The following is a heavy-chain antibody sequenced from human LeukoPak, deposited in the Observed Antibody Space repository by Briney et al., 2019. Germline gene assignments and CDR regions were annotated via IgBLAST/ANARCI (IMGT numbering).Heavy chain of an antibody. V-gene: IGHV4-38-2*01. Sequence: SETLSLTCAVPGYSISSGFYWGWIRQPPGKGLEWIGSMYHSGSTYYNPSLQNRVTISVDTSTNQFSLKLRSVTAADTALYYCARAGYSGLDWFDPWGQGTLVTVSS. CDR3: ARAGYSGLDWFDP. CDR2: MYHSGST. CDR1: GYSISSGFY. J-gene: IGHJ5*02. D-gene: IGHD6-19*01.